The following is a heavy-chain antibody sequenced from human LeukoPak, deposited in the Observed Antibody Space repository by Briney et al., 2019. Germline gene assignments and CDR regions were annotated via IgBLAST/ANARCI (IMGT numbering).Heavy chain of an antibody. V-gene: IGHV1-46*01. D-gene: IGHD1-26*01. CDR1: GYTFTSYY. CDR3: ARDNSVGDNAWWFDP. J-gene: IGHJ5*02. CDR2: INPSGGRT. Sequence: ASVKVSCKASGYTFTSYYMHWVRQAPGQGLEWMGLINPSGGRTTYAQKFQGRVTMTRDMSTSTDYMELSSLRSGDTAIYYCARDNSVGDNAWWFDPWGQGTLVTVSS.